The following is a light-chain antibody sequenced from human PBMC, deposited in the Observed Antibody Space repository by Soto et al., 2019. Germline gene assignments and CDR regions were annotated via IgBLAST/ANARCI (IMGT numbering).Light chain of an antibody. CDR1: SSYIGAGYD. V-gene: IGLV1-40*01. CDR3: QSYDSSLSGSV. J-gene: IGLJ3*02. Sequence: QSVLTQPPSVSGAPGQRVTISCTGSSSYIGAGYDVHWYQQLPGTAPKLLIYGNSNRPSGVPDRFSGSKSGTSASLAITGRQAEDEADYYCQSYDSSLSGSVFGGGTKLTVL. CDR2: GNS.